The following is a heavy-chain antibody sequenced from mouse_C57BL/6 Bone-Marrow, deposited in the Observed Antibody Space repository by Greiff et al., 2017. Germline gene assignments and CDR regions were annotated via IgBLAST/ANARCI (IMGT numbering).Heavy chain of an antibody. V-gene: IGHV1-64*01. J-gene: IGHJ1*03. Sequence: QVQLQQPGAELVKPGASVKLSCKASGYTFTSYWMHWVKQRPGQGLEWIGMIHPNSGSTNYNEKFKSKATLTVDKSSSTAYMHLSSLTSEDSAVFYCARLGGRGYFDVWGTGTTVTVSS. D-gene: IGHD1-1*01. CDR1: GYTFTSYW. CDR2: IHPNSGST. CDR3: ARLGGRGYFDV.